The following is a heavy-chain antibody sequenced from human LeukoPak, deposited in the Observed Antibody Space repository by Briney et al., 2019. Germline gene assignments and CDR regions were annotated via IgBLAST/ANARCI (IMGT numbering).Heavy chain of an antibody. J-gene: IGHJ5*02. V-gene: IGHV3-23*01. Sequence: PGGFLRLSCAASGFTFSSYAMSWVRQAPGKGLEWVSAISGSGGSTYYADSVKGRFTISRDSSKNTLYLQMNSLRAEDTAVYYCARDPDRDYGDYVGWFDPWGQGTLVTVSS. CDR2: ISGSGGST. CDR1: GFTFSSYA. D-gene: IGHD4-17*01. CDR3: ARDPDRDYGDYVGWFDP.